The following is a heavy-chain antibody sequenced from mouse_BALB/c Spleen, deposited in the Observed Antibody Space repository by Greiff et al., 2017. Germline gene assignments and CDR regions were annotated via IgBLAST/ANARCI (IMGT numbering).Heavy chain of an antibody. V-gene: IGHV3-2*02. CDR2: ISYSGST. CDR3: ARSLYGNYAMDY. CDR1: GYSITSDYA. Sequence: DVQLQESGPGLVKPSQSLSLTCTVTGYSITSDYAWNWIRQFPGNKLEWMGYISYSGSTSYNPSLKSRISITRDTSKNQFFLQLNSVTTEDTATYYCARSLYGNYAMDYWGQGTSVTVSS. D-gene: IGHD2-1*01. J-gene: IGHJ4*01.